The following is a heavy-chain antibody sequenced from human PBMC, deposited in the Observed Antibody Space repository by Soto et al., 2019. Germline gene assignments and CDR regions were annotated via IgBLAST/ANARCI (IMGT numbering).Heavy chain of an antibody. J-gene: IGHJ5*02. V-gene: IGHV3-23*01. Sequence: AGGSLRLSCAASGFTFGTYAMNWVRQAPGKGLEWVSGISGSGGTTYYTDSVKGRFTISRDNSKNTLYLQMNSLRADDTAVYYCAKDRSVDTRDWLDPWAREPWSPSTQ. CDR1: GFTFGTYA. D-gene: IGHD5-18*01. CDR2: ISGSGGTT. CDR3: AKDRSVDTRDWLDP.